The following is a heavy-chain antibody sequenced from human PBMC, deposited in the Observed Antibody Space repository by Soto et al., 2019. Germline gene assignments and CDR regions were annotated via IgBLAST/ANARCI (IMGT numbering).Heavy chain of an antibody. CDR3: ARVLGCSSTSCYPPSYYYGMDV. V-gene: IGHV1-69*13. CDR2: IIPIFGTA. CDR1: GGTFSSYA. Sequence: SVKVSCKASGGTFSSYAISWVRQAPGQGLEWMGGIIPIFGTANYAQKFQGRVTITADESTSTAYMELSSLRSEDTAVYYCARVLGCSSTSCYPPSYYYGMDVWGQGATVTVSS. J-gene: IGHJ6*02. D-gene: IGHD2-2*01.